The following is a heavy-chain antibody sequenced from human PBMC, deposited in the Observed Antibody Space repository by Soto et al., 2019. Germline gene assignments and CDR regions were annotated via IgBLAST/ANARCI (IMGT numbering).Heavy chain of an antibody. Sequence: PGGSLRLSCAASGFTVSSNYMNWVRQTPGKGLEWVSVTYSGGSTYYADSVKGRFTISRDNSKNTLYLQMNSLRAEDTAVYYCARGLPSSGWYYFDYWGQGTLVTVSS. CDR2: TYSGGST. J-gene: IGHJ4*02. CDR3: ARGLPSSGWYYFDY. CDR1: GFTVSSNY. D-gene: IGHD6-19*01. V-gene: IGHV3-53*01.